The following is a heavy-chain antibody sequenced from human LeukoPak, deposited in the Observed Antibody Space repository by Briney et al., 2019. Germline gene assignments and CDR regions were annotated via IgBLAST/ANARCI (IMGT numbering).Heavy chain of an antibody. D-gene: IGHD2-2*02. J-gene: IGHJ4*02. CDR3: ARVAALYDPNDY. CDR1: GFTFSSYA. Sequence: GGSLRLSCAASGFTFSSYAMSWVRQAPGKGLEWVSSISSSSSYIYYADSVKGRFTISRDNAKNSLYLQMNSLRAEDTAVYYCARVAALYDPNDYWGQGTLVTVSS. CDR2: ISSSSSYI. V-gene: IGHV3-21*01.